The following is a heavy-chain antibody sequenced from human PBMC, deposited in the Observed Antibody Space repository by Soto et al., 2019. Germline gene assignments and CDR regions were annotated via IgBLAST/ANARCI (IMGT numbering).Heavy chain of an antibody. CDR1: GESISSGGYY. J-gene: IGHJ4*02. D-gene: IGHD6-6*01. Sequence: QVQLQESGPGLVKASQTLSLICSVSGESISSGGYYWSWIRHHPGKGLEGIGYIYDSESAYYNPSLTSRVTISMDTSNNHFAMKLSSVTAADTAVYYCARASSSSSAADYWGQGTLITVSS. V-gene: IGHV4-31*03. CDR3: ARASSSSSAADY. CDR2: IYDSESA.